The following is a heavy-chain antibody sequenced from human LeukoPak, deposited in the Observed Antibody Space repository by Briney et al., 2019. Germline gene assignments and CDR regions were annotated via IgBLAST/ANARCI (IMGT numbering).Heavy chain of an antibody. D-gene: IGHD3-10*01. CDR1: GFTFSSYS. Sequence: GGSLRLSCAASGFTFSSYSMNWVRQAPGKGLEWVSSISSSSSYIYYADSVKGRFTISRDNAKNSLYLQMNSLRAEDTAVYYCAREDNYYGSGSYPNWFDPWGQGTLVTVSS. V-gene: IGHV3-21*01. CDR2: ISSSSSYI. J-gene: IGHJ5*02. CDR3: AREDNYYGSGSYPNWFDP.